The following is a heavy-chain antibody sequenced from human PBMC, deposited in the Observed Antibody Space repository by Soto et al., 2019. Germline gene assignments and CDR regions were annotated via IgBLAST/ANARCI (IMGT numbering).Heavy chain of an antibody. CDR2: IYYSGST. CDR1: GGSISSGGYY. Sequence: QVQLQESGPGLVKPSQTLSLTCTVSGGSISSGGYYWSWIRQHPGKGLEWIGYIYYSGSTYYNPSLKSRVTISXXTXKXXCSLKLSSVTAADTAVYYCARDYYSSGWSHDAFDIWGQGTMVTVSS. V-gene: IGHV4-31*03. J-gene: IGHJ3*02. D-gene: IGHD6-19*01. CDR3: ARDYYSSGWSHDAFDI.